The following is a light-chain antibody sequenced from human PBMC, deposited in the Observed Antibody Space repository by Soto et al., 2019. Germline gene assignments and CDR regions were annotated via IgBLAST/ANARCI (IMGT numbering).Light chain of an antibody. CDR2: DTS. V-gene: IGKV3-11*01. CDR3: QQRSIWPWT. J-gene: IGKJ1*01. CDR1: QSVNNY. Sequence: EIVLTQSPATLSLSPGERATLSCRASQSVNNYLAWYQQKTGQAPRLLIYDTSDRATGIPARFSGSGSGTDFTLTISRLEPEDFEVFYCQQRSIWPWTFGQGTKVDIK.